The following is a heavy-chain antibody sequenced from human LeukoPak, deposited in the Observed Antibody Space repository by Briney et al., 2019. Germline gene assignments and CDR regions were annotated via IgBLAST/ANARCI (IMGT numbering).Heavy chain of an antibody. CDR1: GFTFTGYW. J-gene: IGHJ4*02. D-gene: IGHD5-18*01. CDR2: IKQSGSEK. CDR3: ARGGSGYSYGKIDY. Sequence: LPGGSLRLSCAASGFTFTGYWMSWVRQAPGKGLEWVANIKQSGSEKYYVDSVKGRFTISRDNAKNSLYLQMNSLRAEDTAVYYCARGGSGYSYGKIDYWGQGTLVTVSS. V-gene: IGHV3-7*01.